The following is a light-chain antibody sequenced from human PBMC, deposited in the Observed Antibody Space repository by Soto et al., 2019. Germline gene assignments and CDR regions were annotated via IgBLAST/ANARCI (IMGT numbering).Light chain of an antibody. V-gene: IGKV1-27*01. CDR1: QGIRNF. J-gene: IGKJ3*01. Sequence: DIQMTQSPTSLSASVGDRVTITCRASQGIRNFVAWYQQKTGKAPKLLIYAASTLQSGVPSRFSGSGSGTDFTLTINSLQPEDVATSSCQKYSIVPVFGPGTKGEIK. CDR3: QKYSIVPV. CDR2: AAS.